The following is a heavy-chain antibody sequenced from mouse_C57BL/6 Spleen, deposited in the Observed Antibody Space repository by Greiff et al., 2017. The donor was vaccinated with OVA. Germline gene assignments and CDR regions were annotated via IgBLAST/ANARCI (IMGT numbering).Heavy chain of an antibody. J-gene: IGHJ4*01. CDR1: GYTFTSYW. CDR2: INPSNGGT. CDR3: ARGAPRNPYAMDY. V-gene: IGHV1-53*01. Sequence: QVQLQQPGTELVKPGASVKLSCKASGYTFTSYWMHWVKQRPGQGLEWIGNINPSNGGTNYNEKFKSKATLTVDKSSSTAYMQLSSLTSEDSAVYDCARGAPRNPYAMDYWGQGTSVTVSS. D-gene: IGHD2-1*01.